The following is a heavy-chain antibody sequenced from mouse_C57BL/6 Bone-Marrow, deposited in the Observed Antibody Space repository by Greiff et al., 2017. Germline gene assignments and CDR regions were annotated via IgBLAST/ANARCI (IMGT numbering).Heavy chain of an antibody. Sequence: LQQSGPELVKPGASVKISCKASGYTFTDYYMNWVKQSHGKSLEWIGDINPNNGGTSYNQKFKGKATLTVDKSSSTAYMELRSLTSEDSAVYYCARGDDYGYYAMDYWGQGTSVTVSS. CDR1: GYTFTDYY. CDR2: INPNNGGT. J-gene: IGHJ4*01. V-gene: IGHV1-26*01. D-gene: IGHD2-4*01. CDR3: ARGDDYGYYAMDY.